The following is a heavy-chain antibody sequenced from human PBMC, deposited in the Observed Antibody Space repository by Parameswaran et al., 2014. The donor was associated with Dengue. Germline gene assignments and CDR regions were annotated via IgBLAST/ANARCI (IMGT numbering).Heavy chain of an antibody. CDR3: ARMNTGYDSPEFDY. CDR2: IYWNDDK. D-gene: IGHD5-12*01. J-gene: IGHJ4*02. V-gene: IGHV2-5*01. Sequence: WIRQPPGKALEWLALIYWNDDKRYSPSLRSRLTIIKDTSKDQVILTMTNMNPVDTATYYCARMNTGYDSPEFDYWGQGALVTVSP.